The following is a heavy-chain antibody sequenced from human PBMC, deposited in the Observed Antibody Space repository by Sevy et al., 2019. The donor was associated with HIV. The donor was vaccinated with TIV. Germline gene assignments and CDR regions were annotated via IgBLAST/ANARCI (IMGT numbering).Heavy chain of an antibody. CDR2: ISYDGSNK. CDR3: ARDAGLGYCSSTSCHKGGWFDP. D-gene: IGHD2-2*02. V-gene: IGHV3-30*01. CDR1: GFTFSSYA. J-gene: IGHJ5*02. Sequence: GGSLRLSCAASGFTFSSYAMHWVRQAPGKGLQWVAVISYDGSNKYYADSVKGRFTISRDNSKNTLYLQMISLRAEDTAVYYCARDAGLGYCSSTSCHKGGWFDPWGQGTLVTVSS.